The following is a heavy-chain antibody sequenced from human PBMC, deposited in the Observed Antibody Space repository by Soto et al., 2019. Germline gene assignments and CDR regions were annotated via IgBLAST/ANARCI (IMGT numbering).Heavy chain of an antibody. Sequence: GGSLRLSCAASGFTFSSYGMHWVRQAPGKGLEWVAVISYDGSNKYYADSVKGRFTISRDNSKNTLYLQMNSLRAEDTAVYYCAKDPGVRLPYYYYMDVWGKGTTVTVSS. V-gene: IGHV3-30*18. CDR1: GFTFSSYG. D-gene: IGHD3-16*01. CDR3: AKDPGVRLPYYYYMDV. CDR2: ISYDGSNK. J-gene: IGHJ6*03.